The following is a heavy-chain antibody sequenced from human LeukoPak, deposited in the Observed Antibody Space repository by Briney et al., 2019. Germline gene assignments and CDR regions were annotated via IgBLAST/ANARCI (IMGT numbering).Heavy chain of an antibody. CDR2: FDPEDGET. Sequence: ASVKVSCKVSGYTFTELSMHWVRQAPGKGLEWMGGFDPEDGETVYAQTFQGRVTMTEDTSTDTAYMELSSLRSEDKAVYYCSFLQASGSTYSPFFDYWGQGTLVTVSS. D-gene: IGHD1-26*01. CDR1: GYTFTELS. CDR3: SFLQASGSTYSPFFDY. V-gene: IGHV1-24*01. J-gene: IGHJ4*02.